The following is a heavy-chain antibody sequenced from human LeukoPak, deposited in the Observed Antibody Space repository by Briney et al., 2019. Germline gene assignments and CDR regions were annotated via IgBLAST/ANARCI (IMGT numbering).Heavy chain of an antibody. CDR2: VNQDGSGK. Sequence: PGGSLRLSCAASGFTFSSAWMSWVRQAPGKGLEWVANVNQDGSGKYYVDSVKGRFTISKDNAKNSLYLQMNSLRAEGTAVYYCTSANYGPAYWGQGTLVTVSS. J-gene: IGHJ4*02. CDR3: TSANYGPAY. D-gene: IGHD5-24*01. CDR1: GFTFSSAW. V-gene: IGHV3-7*01.